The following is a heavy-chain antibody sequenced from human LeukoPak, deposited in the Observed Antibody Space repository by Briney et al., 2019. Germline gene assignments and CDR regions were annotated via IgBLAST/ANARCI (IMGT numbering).Heavy chain of an antibody. CDR3: ARAGPQTYGSGTPGDYYFDY. V-gene: IGHV3-74*01. Sequence: GGSLRLSCAASGFTFSTYWMHWVRQAPGKGLVWVSRINSDGSSTTYADSVKGRFTISRDNSKNTLYLQVNSLRPEDTAIYYCARAGPQTYGSGTPGDYYFDYWGQGTLVTVSS. CDR2: INSDGSST. J-gene: IGHJ4*02. D-gene: IGHD3-10*01. CDR1: GFTFSTYW.